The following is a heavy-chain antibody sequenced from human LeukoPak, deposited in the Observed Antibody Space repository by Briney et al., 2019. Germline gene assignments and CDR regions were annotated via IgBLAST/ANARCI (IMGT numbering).Heavy chain of an antibody. Sequence: SETLSLTCTVSGGSISSSSYYWGWIRQPPGKGLEWIGYIYYSGSTNYNPSLKSRVTISVDTSKNQFSLKLSSVTAADTAVYYCARTGTGYSSGWSLDYWGQGTLVTVSS. J-gene: IGHJ4*02. V-gene: IGHV4-61*05. CDR2: IYYSGST. D-gene: IGHD6-19*01. CDR3: ARTGTGYSSGWSLDY. CDR1: GGSISSSSYY.